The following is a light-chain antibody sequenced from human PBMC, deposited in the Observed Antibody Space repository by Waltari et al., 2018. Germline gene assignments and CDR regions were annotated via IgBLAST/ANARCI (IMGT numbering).Light chain of an antibody. J-gene: IGKJ1*01. Sequence: EIVLTQSPGTLSLSPGETATLACRASQSVSSSYLAWYQQKPGQAPRLLIHVASNRATGIPDRFSGSGSGTDFTLTISRLEPEDFAVYYCQQYGSSPWTFGQGTKVEIK. CDR1: QSVSSSY. V-gene: IGKV3-20*01. CDR2: VAS. CDR3: QQYGSSPWT.